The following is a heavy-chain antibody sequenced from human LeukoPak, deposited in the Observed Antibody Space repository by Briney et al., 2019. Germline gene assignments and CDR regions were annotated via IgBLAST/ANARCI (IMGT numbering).Heavy chain of an antibody. V-gene: IGHV3-9*01. CDR1: GFTFDDYA. Sequence: PGGSLRLSCAASGFTFDDYAMHWVRQAPGKGLEWVSGISWNSGSIGYADSVKGRFTISRDNAKNSLYLQMNSLRAEDTALYYCAKEGQLDAFDIWGQGTMVTVSS. D-gene: IGHD2-2*01. CDR3: AKEGQLDAFDI. J-gene: IGHJ3*02. CDR2: ISWNSGSI.